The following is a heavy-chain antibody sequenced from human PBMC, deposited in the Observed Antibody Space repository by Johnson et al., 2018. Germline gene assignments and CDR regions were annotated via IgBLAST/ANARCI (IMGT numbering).Heavy chain of an antibody. J-gene: IGHJ3*02. CDR3: ARAVDDTRNALDI. D-gene: IGHD6-19*01. Sequence: VQLQESGGGLVQPGGSLRLSCAASGFTPSSYWMHWVRQAPGKGLLWVSRVYSDVSSTRYADPVKGRFTIPRDNAKNTLYQQMNRLRAEHTAVYYCARAVDDTRNALDIWVQGTLVTVS. CDR2: VYSDVSST. CDR1: GFTPSSYW. V-gene: IGHV3-74*01.